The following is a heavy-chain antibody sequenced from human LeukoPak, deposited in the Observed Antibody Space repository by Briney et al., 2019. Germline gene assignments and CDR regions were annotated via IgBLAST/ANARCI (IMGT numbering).Heavy chain of an antibody. CDR2: ISGSGGST. J-gene: IGHJ5*02. D-gene: IGHD6-6*01. CDR1: GFTFSSYA. Sequence: GGSLRLSCAASGFTFSSYAMSWVRQAPGKGLEWVSAISGSGGSTYYADSVKGRFTISRDNSKTTLYLQMNSLRAEDTAVYYCAKSIAAYNWFDPWGQGTLVTVSS. V-gene: IGHV3-23*01. CDR3: AKSIAAYNWFDP.